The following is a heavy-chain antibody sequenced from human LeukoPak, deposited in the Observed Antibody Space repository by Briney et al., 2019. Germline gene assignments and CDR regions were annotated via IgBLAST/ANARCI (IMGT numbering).Heavy chain of an antibody. CDR1: GFTFSSYW. D-gene: IGHD4-11*01. CDR2: IKQDGSEK. Sequence: GGSLRLSCAASGFTFSSYWMSWVRQAPGKGLEGVANIKQDGSEKYYVDSVKGRFTISRDNAKNSLYLQMNSLRAEDTAVYYCARVFRSTVTGEYYLDYWGQGTLVTVSS. CDR3: ARVFRSTVTGEYYLDY. J-gene: IGHJ4*02. V-gene: IGHV3-7*01.